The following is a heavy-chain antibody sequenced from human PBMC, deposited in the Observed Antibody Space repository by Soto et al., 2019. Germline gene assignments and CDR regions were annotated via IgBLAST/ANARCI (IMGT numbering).Heavy chain of an antibody. J-gene: IGHJ4*02. D-gene: IGHD6-19*01. CDR3: ARDQQWLVRFYFDF. CDR1: GFTFSSYG. CDR2: IWYDGSNK. V-gene: IGHV3-33*01. Sequence: LRLSCAASGFTFSSYGMHWVRQAPGKGLEWVAVIWYDGSNKYYADSVKGRFTISRDNSKNTLYLQMNSLRAEDTAVYYCARDQQWLVRFYFDFWGQGTLVTVSS.